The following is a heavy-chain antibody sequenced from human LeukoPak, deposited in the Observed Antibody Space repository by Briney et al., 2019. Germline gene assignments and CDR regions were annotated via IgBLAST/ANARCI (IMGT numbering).Heavy chain of an antibody. CDR3: ARQFYYDRSGFFEGAY. CDR2: IYPGDSDT. V-gene: IGHV5-51*01. J-gene: IGHJ4*02. Sequence: KPGESLKISCKGSGYSFTSYWIGWVRQMPGKGLEWMGIIYPGDSDTRYSPSFQGQVTISADRSISTAYLQWSSLKASDTAMYYCARQFYYDRSGFFEGAYWGQGSLVTVSS. CDR1: GYSFTSYW. D-gene: IGHD3-22*01.